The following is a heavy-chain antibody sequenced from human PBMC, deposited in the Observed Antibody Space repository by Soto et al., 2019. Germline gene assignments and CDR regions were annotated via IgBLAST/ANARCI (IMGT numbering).Heavy chain of an antibody. D-gene: IGHD1-1*01. Sequence: QVQLVESGGGVVQPGRSLRLSCAASAFTLSKFVMHWVRQAPGKGLEWVAVTSNDRSNTFYAGSVKGRFTISRDNSKSVVYLQMNSLRDEDTAVYYCARGNMDVWGQGTTVTVSS. CDR2: TSNDRSNT. CDR1: AFTLSKFV. CDR3: ARGNMDV. J-gene: IGHJ6*02. V-gene: IGHV3-30*04.